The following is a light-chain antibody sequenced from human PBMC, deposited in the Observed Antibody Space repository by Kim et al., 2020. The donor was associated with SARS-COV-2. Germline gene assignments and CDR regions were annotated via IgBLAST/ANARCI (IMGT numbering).Light chain of an antibody. J-gene: IGLJ2*01. Sequence: SSELTQDPAVSVALGQTVRITCQGDSLSFYYASWYQQKPGQAPMLVIYDKNNRPSGNPDRFSGSTSGNTASLTLTGAQAEDEADYYCGSWASDNHRGLFG. CDR1: SLSFYY. CDR2: DKN. CDR3: GSWASDNHRGL. V-gene: IGLV3-19*01.